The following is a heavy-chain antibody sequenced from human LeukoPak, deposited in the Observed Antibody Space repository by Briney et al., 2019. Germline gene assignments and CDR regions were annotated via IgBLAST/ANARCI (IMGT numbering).Heavy chain of an antibody. CDR1: GYTFTSYG. Sequence: GASVKVSCKASGYTFTSYGISWVRQAPGQGLEWMGGIIPIFGTANYAQKFQGRVTITTDESTSTAYMELSSLRSEDTAVYYCARDLSITGPSRGAFDIWGQGTMVTVSS. J-gene: IGHJ3*02. CDR2: IIPIFGTA. V-gene: IGHV1-69*05. CDR3: ARDLSITGPSRGAFDI. D-gene: IGHD1-20*01.